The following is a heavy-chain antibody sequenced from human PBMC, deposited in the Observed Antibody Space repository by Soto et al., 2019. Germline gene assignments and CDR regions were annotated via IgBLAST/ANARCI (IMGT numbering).Heavy chain of an antibody. J-gene: IGHJ4*02. V-gene: IGHV6-1*01. D-gene: IGHD6-19*01. Sequence: LSITFAISGDSVSSNSAAWSCIRQSPSRGLEWLGRTYYRSKWYNDYAVSVKSRITINPDTSKNQFSLQLNSVTPEDTAVYYCARGVTVAGNFDYWGQGTLVTVSS. CDR1: GDSVSSNSAA. CDR2: TYYRSKWYN. CDR3: ARGVTVAGNFDY.